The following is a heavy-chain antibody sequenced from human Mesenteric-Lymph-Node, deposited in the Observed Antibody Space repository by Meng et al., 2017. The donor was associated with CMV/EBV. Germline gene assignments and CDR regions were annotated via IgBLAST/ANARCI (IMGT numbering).Heavy chain of an antibody. D-gene: IGHD6-13*01. V-gene: IGHV4-61*08. CDR3: GGDRRGQQVIDY. Sequence: GSLRLSCTVSGGSVSGDYYWNWMRQTPGKGLEYIGFIYSRGTSNYNPSLKTRVTMSVDTSKKQFSLKLNSVTAADTAVYYCGGDRRGQQVIDYWGQGMLVTVSS. CDR1: GGSVSGDYY. J-gene: IGHJ4*02. CDR2: IYSRGTS.